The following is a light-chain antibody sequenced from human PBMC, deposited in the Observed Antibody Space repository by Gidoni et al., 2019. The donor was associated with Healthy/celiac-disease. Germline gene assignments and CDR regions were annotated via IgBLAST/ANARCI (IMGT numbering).Light chain of an antibody. CDR2: KAS. Sequence: IVLTHSPATLSLSPGERATLSCRASQSVSSYLAWYQQKPGQAPRLLIYKASNRATGIPARFSGSGSGTDFTLTISSLEPEDFAVYYCQQRSNWPRAFGQXTKVEIK. CDR1: QSVSSY. CDR3: QQRSNWPRA. J-gene: IGKJ1*01. V-gene: IGKV3-11*01.